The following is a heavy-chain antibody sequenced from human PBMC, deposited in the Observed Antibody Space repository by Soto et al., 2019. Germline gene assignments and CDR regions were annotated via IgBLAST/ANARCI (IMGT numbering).Heavy chain of an antibody. V-gene: IGHV4-59*08. CDR2: IYYSGSI. J-gene: IGHJ4*01. CDR1: GGSISRDY. D-gene: IGHD4-17*01. CDR3: ARRYGYYFAF. Sequence: SETLSLTCTVSGGSISRDYWSWIRQPPGKGLEWIGFIYYSGSINYNPSFESRVAISVDTSKNQFSLNLTSVTAADTAVYYCARRYGYYFAFWGRGTLVTVSS.